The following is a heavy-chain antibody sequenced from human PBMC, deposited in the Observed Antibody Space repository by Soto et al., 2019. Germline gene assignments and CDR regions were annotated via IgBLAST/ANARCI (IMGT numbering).Heavy chain of an antibody. CDR1: GGSFGKSA. D-gene: IGHD3-3*01. CDR2: FIPVYRTL. CDR3: ATGVIWIGYFTVDS. Sequence: QVQLVQSGAEVKKPGSSVKVSCKASGGSFGKSAINWVRQTPGQGLEWLGGFIPVYRTLNYEQKFQGRVTLTSDESTGTAYITLSRLASDGTAVYYCATGVIWIGYFTVDSWGQGTRVTVP. V-gene: IGHV1-69*01. J-gene: IGHJ4*02.